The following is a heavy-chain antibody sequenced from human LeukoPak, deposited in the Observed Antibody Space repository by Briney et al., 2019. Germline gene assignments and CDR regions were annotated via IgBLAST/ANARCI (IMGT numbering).Heavy chain of an antibody. V-gene: IGHV3-23*01. CDR1: GFTFTRLA. D-gene: IGHD3-22*01. CDR2: ISASGP. J-gene: IGHJ1*01. Sequence: PGGSLRLSCAASGFTFTRLAMTWVRQAPGKGREWVSTISASGPSYAAAVRGWFTISRDNSRSTLSMQMDSLRAEHTAMYYCANDHESDGYPCLENWGLGNLVTASS. CDR3: ANDHESDGYPCLEN.